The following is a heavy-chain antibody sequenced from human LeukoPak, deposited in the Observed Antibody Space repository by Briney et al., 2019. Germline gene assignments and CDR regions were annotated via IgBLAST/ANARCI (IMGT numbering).Heavy chain of an antibody. CDR2: IYYSGIS. CDR3: AREEVGASPGGY. Sequence: SETLSLTCTVSGGSISSYYWSWIRQPPGKGLEWIGYIYYSGISNYNPSLKSRVTMSVDMSKNQFSLKLSAVTAADTAIYYCAREEVGASPGGYWGQGTLVTVSS. D-gene: IGHD1-26*01. V-gene: IGHV4-59*01. CDR1: GGSISSYY. J-gene: IGHJ4*02.